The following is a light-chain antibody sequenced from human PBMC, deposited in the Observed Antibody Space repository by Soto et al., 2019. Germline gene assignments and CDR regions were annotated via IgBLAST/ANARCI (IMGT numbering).Light chain of an antibody. J-gene: IGKJ1*01. CDR3: QQYNNWPPWT. CDR1: QSVSSN. Sequence: EIVMTQSPATLSVSPGERATLSCRASQSVSSNLAWYQQKPGQAPRLLIYGASTRATGIPARFSGSGSGTVFTLTVSSLPSEDFAVYDCQQYNNWPPWTLGQGTKVEIK. V-gene: IGKV3-15*01. CDR2: GAS.